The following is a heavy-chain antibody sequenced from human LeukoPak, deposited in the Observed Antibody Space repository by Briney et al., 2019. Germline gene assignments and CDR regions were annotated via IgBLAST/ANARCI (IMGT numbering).Heavy chain of an antibody. CDR3: ATPQTRAHAFDI. Sequence: GGSLRLSCAASGFTFSSYAMSWVRQAPGKGLEWVSAISGSGGSTYYADSVRGRFTISRDNSKNTLYLQMNSLRAEDTAVDYCATPQTRAHAFDIWGQGTMVTVSS. D-gene: IGHD4-11*01. CDR1: GFTFSSYA. V-gene: IGHV3-23*01. J-gene: IGHJ3*02. CDR2: ISGSGGST.